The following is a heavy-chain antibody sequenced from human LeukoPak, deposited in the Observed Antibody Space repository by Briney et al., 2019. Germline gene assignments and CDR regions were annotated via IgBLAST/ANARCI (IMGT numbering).Heavy chain of an antibody. CDR3: ARSLTMVRGVIRRAPNRWFDP. V-gene: IGHV4-34*01. CDR2: INHSGST. Sequence: SETLSLTCAVYGGSFSGYYWSWIRQPPGKGLEWIAEINHSGSTNYNPSLKSRVTISVDTSKNQLSLKLSSVTAADTAVYYCARSLTMVRGVIRRAPNRWFDPWGQGTLVTVSS. J-gene: IGHJ5*02. D-gene: IGHD3-10*01. CDR1: GGSFSGYY.